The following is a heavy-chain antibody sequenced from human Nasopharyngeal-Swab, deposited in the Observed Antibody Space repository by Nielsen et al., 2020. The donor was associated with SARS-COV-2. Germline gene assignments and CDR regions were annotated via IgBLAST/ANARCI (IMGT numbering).Heavy chain of an antibody. CDR3: ARGLSGIVPGPILGLGPYYSYYYMDV. D-gene: IGHD2-2*01. CDR2: INDSGST. CDR1: GGSFSASY. Sequence: SETLSLTCAVYGGSFSASYWGWIRQPPGKGLEWIGEINDSGSTNYNPSLKSRVTTSVDTSKNQFSLKLSSVTAADTAVYYCARGLSGIVPGPILGLGPYYSYYYMDVWGKGTTVTVSS. V-gene: IGHV4-34*01. J-gene: IGHJ6*03.